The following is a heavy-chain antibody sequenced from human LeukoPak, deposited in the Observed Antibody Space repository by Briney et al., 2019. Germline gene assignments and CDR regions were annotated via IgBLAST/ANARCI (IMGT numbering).Heavy chain of an antibody. V-gene: IGHV1-58*02. D-gene: IGHD6-6*01. Sequence: GASVKVSCKASGFTFTSSTMQWVRQARGQRLEWIGWIVVGSGNTHYVQKFQERVTITRDMSTSTAYMELSSLRSEDTAVYYCAAVRSSYYYYGMDVWGQGTTVTVSS. CDR3: AAVRSSYYYYGMDV. CDR2: IVVGSGNT. J-gene: IGHJ6*02. CDR1: GFTFTSST.